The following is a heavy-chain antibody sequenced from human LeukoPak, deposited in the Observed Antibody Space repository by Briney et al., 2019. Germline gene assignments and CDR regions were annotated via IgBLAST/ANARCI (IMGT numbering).Heavy chain of an antibody. V-gene: IGHV1-18*01. Sequence: ASVKVSCKATSHISWVRQAPGQGLEWMGWIGSYEGDTYYAQKFQGRVTVTTDTSTNTAYMELRSLRADDTAVYYCARDFWNFYDSSGSYRDFDSWGQGTLVTVSS. CDR1: TSH. CDR3: ARDFWNFYDSSGSYRDFDS. D-gene: IGHD3-22*01. J-gene: IGHJ5*01. CDR2: IGSYEGDT.